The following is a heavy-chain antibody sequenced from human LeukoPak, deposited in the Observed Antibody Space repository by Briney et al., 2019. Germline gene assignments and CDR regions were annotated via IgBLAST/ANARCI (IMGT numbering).Heavy chain of an antibody. V-gene: IGHV3-48*03. D-gene: IGHD3-3*01. CDR2: ISSSGSTI. J-gene: IGHJ3*02. CDR1: GFTFSSYE. CDR3: ARDLFPDGVDI. Sequence: GGSLRLSYAASGFTFSSYEMNWVRQAPGKGLEWVSYISSSGSTIYYADSVKGRFTISRDNAKNSLYLQMNSLRAEDTAVYYCARDLFPDGVDIWGQGTVVTVSS.